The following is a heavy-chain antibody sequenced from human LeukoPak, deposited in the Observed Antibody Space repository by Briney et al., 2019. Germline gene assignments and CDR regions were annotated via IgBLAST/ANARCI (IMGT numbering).Heavy chain of an antibody. Sequence: ASVKVSCKASGYTFTGYYMHWVRQAPGQGLEWMGWINPNSGGTNYAQKFQGRVTMTRDTSISTAYMELSSLRSEDTAVYYCARCAEQWLVLGSPYNWFDPWGQGTLVTVSS. CDR3: ARCAEQWLVLGSPYNWFDP. CDR2: INPNSGGT. D-gene: IGHD6-19*01. CDR1: GYTFTGYY. V-gene: IGHV1-2*02. J-gene: IGHJ5*02.